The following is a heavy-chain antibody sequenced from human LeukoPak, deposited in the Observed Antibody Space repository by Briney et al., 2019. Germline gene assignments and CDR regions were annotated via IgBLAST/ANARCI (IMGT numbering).Heavy chain of an antibody. V-gene: IGHV4-34*01. CDR2: INHSGST. CDR3: TRDSILAERHGRYDAFDI. CDR1: GGSFSGYY. J-gene: IGHJ3*02. D-gene: IGHD3-9*01. Sequence: ASETLSLTCAVYGGSFSGYYWSWIRQPPGKGLEWIGEINHSGSTNYNPSLKSRVTISVDTSKNQFSLKLSSVTAADTAVYYCTRDSILAERHGRYDAFDIWGQGTMVTVSS.